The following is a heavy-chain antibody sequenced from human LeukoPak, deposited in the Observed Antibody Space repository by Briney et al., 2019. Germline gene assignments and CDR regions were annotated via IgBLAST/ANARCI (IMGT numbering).Heavy chain of an antibody. CDR2: ISGSGANT. CDR3: AKHYSGWPTYYFDY. V-gene: IGHV3-23*01. CDR1: GFTFNSYA. D-gene: IGHD6-19*01. J-gene: IGHJ4*02. Sequence: PGASLRLSCAASGFTFNSYAMSWVRQAPGKGLEWVSGISGSGANTYYADSVKGRFTISRDNSKNTLYLQMNCLRAEDTAVYYCAKHYSGWPTYYFDYWGQGTLLPVSS.